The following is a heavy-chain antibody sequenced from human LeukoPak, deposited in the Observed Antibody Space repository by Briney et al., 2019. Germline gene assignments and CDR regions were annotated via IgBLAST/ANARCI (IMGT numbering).Heavy chain of an antibody. CDR2: INPSGGST. Sequence: ASVKVSCKASGYTFTSYYMHWVRRAPGQELEWMGIINPSGGSTSYAQKFQGRVTMTRDTSTSTVYMELSSLRSEDTAVYYCAREYEPLFDYWGQGTLVTVSS. V-gene: IGHV1-46*01. J-gene: IGHJ4*02. CDR3: AREYEPLFDY. D-gene: IGHD3-16*01. CDR1: GYTFTSYY.